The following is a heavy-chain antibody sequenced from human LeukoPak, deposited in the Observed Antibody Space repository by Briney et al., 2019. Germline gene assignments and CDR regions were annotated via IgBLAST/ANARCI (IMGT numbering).Heavy chain of an antibody. CDR2: ISGSGGST. J-gene: IGHJ4*02. Sequence: GGSLRLSCAASGFTFSSYAMSWVRQTPGKGLEWVSAISGSGGSTYYADSVKGRFTISRDNSKNTLYLQMNSLRAEDTAVYYCAKDSRRMVITLFGYWGQGTLVTVSS. D-gene: IGHD3-22*01. V-gene: IGHV3-23*01. CDR3: AKDSRRMVITLFGY. CDR1: GFTFSSYA.